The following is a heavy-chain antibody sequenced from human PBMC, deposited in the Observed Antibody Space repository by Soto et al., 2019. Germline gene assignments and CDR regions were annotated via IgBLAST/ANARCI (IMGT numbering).Heavy chain of an antibody. CDR2: IYYSGST. D-gene: IGHD3-10*01. J-gene: IGHJ4*02. Sequence: QVQLQESGPGLVKPSQTLSLTCTVSGGSISSGGYYWSWIRQHPGKGLEWIGYIYYSGSTYYNPSLKSRVTRSXXTXKXXFSLKLSSVTAADTAVYYCARTYYYGSGPLAYFDYWGQGTLVTVSS. V-gene: IGHV4-31*03. CDR3: ARTYYYGSGPLAYFDY. CDR1: GGSISSGGYY.